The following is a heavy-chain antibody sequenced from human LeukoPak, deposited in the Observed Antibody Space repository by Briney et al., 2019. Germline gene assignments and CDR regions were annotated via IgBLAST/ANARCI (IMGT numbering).Heavy chain of an antibody. CDR1: GGSFSSTNYY. CDR3: AREENIVGATRYFDL. D-gene: IGHD1-26*01. V-gene: IGHV4-39*02. CDR2: IFYSGST. Sequence: PSETLSLTCTVSGGSFSSTNYYWGWIRRPPGKGLEWIGSIFYSGSTYYNPSLKSRVTISVDTSKNHISLRMSSVTAADTAVYYCAREENIVGATRYFDLWGRGTLVTVSS. J-gene: IGHJ2*01.